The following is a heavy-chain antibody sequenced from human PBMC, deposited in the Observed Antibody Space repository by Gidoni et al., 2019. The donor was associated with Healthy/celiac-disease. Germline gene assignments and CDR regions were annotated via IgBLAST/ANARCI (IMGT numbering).Heavy chain of an antibody. D-gene: IGHD6-13*01. J-gene: IGHJ4*02. Sequence: EVQLLESGGGLVQPGGSLRRYCAASGFTVSSEAMSWVRQAPGKGLECFSAISGSGGSTYFADSLKGLFPISRDNSKNTLYLPMNSLRAEDTAVYYCAKTLVYLLAAARGRGWYFDYWGQGTLVTVSS. V-gene: IGHV3-23*01. CDR3: AKTLVYLLAAARGRGWYFDY. CDR2: ISGSGGST. CDR1: GFTVSSEA.